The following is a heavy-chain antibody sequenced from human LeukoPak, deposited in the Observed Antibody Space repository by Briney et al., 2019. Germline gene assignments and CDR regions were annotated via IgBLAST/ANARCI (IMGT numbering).Heavy chain of an antibody. CDR1: GFTFSSYW. CDR3: ASHTCGSSPFDP. D-gene: IGHD1-26*01. Sequence: GGSLRLSCAASGFTFSSYWMHWVRQAPGKGLVWVSRINSDGSRTSYADSVKGRFTISRDNAKNTLYLQMNSLRAEDTAVYYCASHTCGSSPFDPWGQGTLVTVSS. CDR2: INSDGSRT. J-gene: IGHJ5*02. V-gene: IGHV3-74*01.